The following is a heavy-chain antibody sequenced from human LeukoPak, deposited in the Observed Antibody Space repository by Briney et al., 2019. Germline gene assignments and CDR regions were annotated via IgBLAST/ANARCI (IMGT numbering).Heavy chain of an antibody. CDR1: GGSISSSSYY. CDR2: IYYSGST. D-gene: IGHD1-26*01. V-gene: IGHV4-39*01. Sequence: SETLSLTCTVSGGSISSSSYYWGWIRQPPGKGLEWIGSIYYSGSTYYNPSLKSRVTISVDTSKNQFSLKLSSVTAADTAVYYCARLRPYSPFDYWGQGTLVTVSS. CDR3: ARLRPYSPFDY. J-gene: IGHJ4*02.